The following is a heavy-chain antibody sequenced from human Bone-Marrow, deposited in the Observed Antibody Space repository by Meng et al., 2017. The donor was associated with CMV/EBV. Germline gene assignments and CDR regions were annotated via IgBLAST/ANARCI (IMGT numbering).Heavy chain of an antibody. CDR3: ARGKGFDP. CDR2: IYSGGST. V-gene: IGHV3-66*02. J-gene: IGHJ5*02. Sequence: GESLKISCAASGFTVSSNYMSWVRQAPGKGLEWVSVIYSGGSTYYADSVKGRFTISRDNSKNTLYLQMNSLRAEDTTVYYCARGKGFDPWGEGTLVTVSS. CDR1: GFTVSSNY.